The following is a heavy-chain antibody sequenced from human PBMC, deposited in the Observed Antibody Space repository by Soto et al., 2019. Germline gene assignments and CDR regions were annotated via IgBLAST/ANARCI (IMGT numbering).Heavy chain of an antibody. V-gene: IGHV3-11*06. CDR1: GFTFSDYY. D-gene: IGHD5-18*01. Sequence: HVQLVESGGGLVKPGGSLRLSCAASGFTFSDYYMSWIRQAPGKGLEWVSYISSSSSYTNYADSVKGRFTISRDNAKNSLYLQMNSLRAEDTAVYYCARDAAMASYFDYWGQGTLVTVSS. CDR2: ISSSSSYT. J-gene: IGHJ4*02. CDR3: ARDAAMASYFDY.